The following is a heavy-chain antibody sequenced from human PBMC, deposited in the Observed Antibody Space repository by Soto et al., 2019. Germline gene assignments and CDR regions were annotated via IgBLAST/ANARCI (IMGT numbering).Heavy chain of an antibody. CDR2: IIPVLNIA. Sequence: SVKVSCKASGGTFTSYTFNWVRQAPGQGLEWMGRIIPVLNIANYAQKFQGRVTITADKSTSTAYLELSSLRSEDTAIYYCAKAPSASSPFDYWGQGTLVTVSS. CDR3: AKAPSASSPFDY. V-gene: IGHV1-69*02. D-gene: IGHD1-26*01. CDR1: GGTFTSYT. J-gene: IGHJ4*02.